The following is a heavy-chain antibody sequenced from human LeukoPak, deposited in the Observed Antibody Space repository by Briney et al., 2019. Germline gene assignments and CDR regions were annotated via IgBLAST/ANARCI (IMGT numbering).Heavy chain of an antibody. Sequence: ESGPTLVNPPQTLTLTCTCSGFSLSTDGVGVGWIRQPPGKALEWLAMIYWNDDKRYSPSLKSRLTITKDTSKNQVVLTMSNMDPVDSATYYCAHRTYYDFWSGSWGQGTLVTVSA. J-gene: IGHJ4*02. D-gene: IGHD3-3*01. CDR3: AHRTYYDFWSGS. V-gene: IGHV2-5*01. CDR2: IYWNDDK. CDR1: GFSLSTDGVG.